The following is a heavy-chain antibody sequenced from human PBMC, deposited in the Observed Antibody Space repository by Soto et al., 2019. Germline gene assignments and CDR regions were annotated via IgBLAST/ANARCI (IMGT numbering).Heavy chain of an antibody. J-gene: IGHJ4*02. Sequence: QVQLQQWGAGLLKPSETLSLTCAVYGGSFSGYYWSWIRQPPGKGLEWIGEINHSGSTNYNPSLKGRVTISVDTSKNQFSLKLSSVTAADTAVYYCARVTPWQLLGYCSSTSCSGAWYYFDYWGQGTLVTVSS. D-gene: IGHD2-2*01. CDR3: ARVTPWQLLGYCSSTSCSGAWYYFDY. CDR1: GGSFSGYY. CDR2: INHSGST. V-gene: IGHV4-34*01.